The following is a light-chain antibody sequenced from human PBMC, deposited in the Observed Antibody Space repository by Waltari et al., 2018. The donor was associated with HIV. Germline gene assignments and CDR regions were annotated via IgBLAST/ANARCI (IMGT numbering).Light chain of an antibody. CDR3: QQSYSTPLT. CDR1: QNISSY. J-gene: IGKJ3*01. Sequence: DIQMTQSPSSLSASVGDRVTITCRASQNISSYLNWYQQKPGKAPKLLIYAASSLQSGVPSRFSGRGSGTDFTLTIRSLQPEDFATYYCQQSYSTPLTFGPGTKVDIK. V-gene: IGKV1-39*01. CDR2: AAS.